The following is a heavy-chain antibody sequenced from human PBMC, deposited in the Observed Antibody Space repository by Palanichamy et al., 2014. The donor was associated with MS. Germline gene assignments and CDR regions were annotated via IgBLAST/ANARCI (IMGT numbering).Heavy chain of an antibody. Sequence: VQLVETGGALIQPGGSLRLSCAASGFSVTANYMSWVRQAPGKGLEWVSVIYSGGNTYYADSVKGRFTISRDHSTNTLYLQMDSLRGGDTAIYYCARAGLGSTAGLDHWGQGTLVTVSS. CDR1: GFSVTANY. J-gene: IGHJ4*02. V-gene: IGHV3-53*02. D-gene: IGHD6-13*01. CDR3: ARAGLGSTAGLDH. CDR2: IYSGGNT.